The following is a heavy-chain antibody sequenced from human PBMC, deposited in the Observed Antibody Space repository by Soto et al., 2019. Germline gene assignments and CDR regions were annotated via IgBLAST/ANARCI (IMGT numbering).Heavy chain of an antibody. D-gene: IGHD2-2*01. CDR1: GFTFSSYG. CDR3: ARDSVVVPAAMMGMDV. CDR2: IWYDGSNK. J-gene: IGHJ6*02. V-gene: IGHV3-33*01. Sequence: QVQLVESGGGVVQPGRSLRLSCAASGFTFSSYGMHWVRQAPGKGLEWVAVIWYDGSNKYYADSVKGRFTISRDNSKNTLYLQMNSLRAEDTAVYYCARDSVVVPAAMMGMDVWGQGTTVTVSS.